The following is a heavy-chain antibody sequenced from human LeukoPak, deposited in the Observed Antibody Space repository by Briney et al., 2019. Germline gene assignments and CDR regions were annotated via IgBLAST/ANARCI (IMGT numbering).Heavy chain of an antibody. V-gene: IGHV3-30*03. CDR3: ARDYYDSNGYYANYN. Sequence: PGRSLRLSCAASGLTFSAYGIHWVRQAPGKGLEWVAVISHDGNNEYYADSVKGRFTIFRDNAKNMLYLQMNSLRAEDTAVYYCARDYYDSNGYYANYNWGQGTLVTVSS. D-gene: IGHD3-22*01. CDR1: GLTFSAYG. CDR2: ISHDGNNE. J-gene: IGHJ4*02.